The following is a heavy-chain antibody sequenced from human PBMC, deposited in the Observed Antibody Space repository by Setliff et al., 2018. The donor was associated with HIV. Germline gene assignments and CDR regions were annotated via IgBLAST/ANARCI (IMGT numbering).Heavy chain of an antibody. CDR1: GGSISSGGYY. CDR2: IYHSGST. J-gene: IGHJ5*02. Sequence: SETLSLTCTVSGGSISSGGYYWSWSRQHPGKGLEWIGSIYHSGSTYYNPSLKSRLTISLDTSKNQLSLKLSSVTAADSAMYYRARSYCGADCSLVADTNWFDPWGQGTLVTVSS. CDR3: ARSYCGADCSLVADTNWFDP. V-gene: IGHV4-39*07. D-gene: IGHD2-21*01.